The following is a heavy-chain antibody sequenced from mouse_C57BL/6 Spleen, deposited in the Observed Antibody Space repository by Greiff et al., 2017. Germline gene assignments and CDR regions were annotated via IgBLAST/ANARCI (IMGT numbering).Heavy chain of an antibody. Sequence: EVQGVESGAELVRPGASVKLSCTASGFNIKDDYMHWVKQRPEQGLEWIGWIDPENGDTEYASKFQGKATITADTSSNTAYLQLSSLTSEDTAVYYCTTSTVVARDYWGQGTTLTVSS. D-gene: IGHD1-1*01. CDR2: IDPENGDT. J-gene: IGHJ2*01. V-gene: IGHV14-4*01. CDR3: TTSTVVARDY. CDR1: GFNIKDDY.